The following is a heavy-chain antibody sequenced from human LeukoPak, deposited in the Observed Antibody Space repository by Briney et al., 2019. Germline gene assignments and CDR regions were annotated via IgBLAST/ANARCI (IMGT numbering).Heavy chain of an antibody. CDR2: IYYRGST. CDR3: ARDSVYYYYYMDV. Sequence: SETLSLTCTVSGGSISGSSYYWGWIRQPPGKGLEWIGSIYYRGSTNYNPSLKSRVTISVDTSKNQFSLKLSSVTAADTAVYYCARDSVYYYYYMDVWGKGTTVTISS. J-gene: IGHJ6*03. CDR1: GGSISGSSYY. V-gene: IGHV4-39*07.